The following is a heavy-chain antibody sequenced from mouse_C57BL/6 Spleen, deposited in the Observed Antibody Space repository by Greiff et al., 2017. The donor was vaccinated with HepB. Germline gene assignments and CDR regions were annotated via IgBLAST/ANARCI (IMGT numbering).Heavy chain of an antibody. CDR1: GYSITSGYY. J-gene: IGHJ2*01. D-gene: IGHD2-3*01. Sequence: DVKLQESGPGLVKPSQSLSLTCSVTGYSITSGYYWNWIRQFPGNKLEWMGYISYDGSNNYNPSLKNRISITRDTSKNQFFLKLNSVTTEDTATYYCARDGDGYYEYYFDYWGQGTTLTVSS. V-gene: IGHV3-6*01. CDR3: ARDGDGYYEYYFDY. CDR2: ISYDGSN.